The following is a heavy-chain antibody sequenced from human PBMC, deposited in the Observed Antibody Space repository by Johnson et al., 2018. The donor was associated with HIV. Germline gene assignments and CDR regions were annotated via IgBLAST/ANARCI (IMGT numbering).Heavy chain of an antibody. CDR2: ISWNSGSI. J-gene: IGHJ3*02. Sequence: VQLVESGGGLVQPGRSLRLSCAASGFTFDDYAMHWVRQAPGKGLEWVSGISWNSGSIGYADSVKGRFTISRDNAKNSLYLHMNSLRAEDTALYYCARGGSSRNPAFDIWGQGTMVTVSS. D-gene: IGHD1-26*01. CDR3: ARGGSSRNPAFDI. CDR1: GFTFDDYA. V-gene: IGHV3-9*01.